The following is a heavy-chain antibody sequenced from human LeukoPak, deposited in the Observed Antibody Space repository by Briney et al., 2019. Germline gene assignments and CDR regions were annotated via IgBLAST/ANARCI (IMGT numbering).Heavy chain of an antibody. V-gene: IGHV5-51*01. CDR1: GYSLTNYW. CDR2: INLGDSES. J-gene: IGHJ4*02. CDR3: ARRGYSGSYYFDY. D-gene: IGHD1-26*01. Sequence: PGESLKISCKGSGYSLTNYWLGWVRQMPGKGLEWTGIINLGDSESRYSPPFQGQATISADKSISTAYLQWSSLKASDTAIYYCARRGYSGSYYFDYWGQGTLVTVSS.